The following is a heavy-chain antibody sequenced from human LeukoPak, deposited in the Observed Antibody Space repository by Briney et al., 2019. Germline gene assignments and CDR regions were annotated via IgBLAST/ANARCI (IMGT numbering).Heavy chain of an antibody. J-gene: IGHJ6*02. V-gene: IGHV1-69*13. CDR2: IIPIFGTA. Sequence: GASVKVSCKASGGTFSSYAISCVRQAPGQGLEWMGGIIPIFGTANYAQKFQGRVTITADESTSTAYMELSSLRSEDTAVYYCARDRGYYYYYGMDVWGQGTTVTVSS. CDR3: ARDRGYYYYYGMDV. CDR1: GGTFSSYA.